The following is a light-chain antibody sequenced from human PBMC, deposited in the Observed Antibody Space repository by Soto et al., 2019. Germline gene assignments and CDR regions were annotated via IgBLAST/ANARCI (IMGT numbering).Light chain of an antibody. CDR2: DAS. Sequence: EIVLTQSPATLSLSPGERATLSCRAAHSVGTYLAWYQQKPGQAPRLLIYDASNRATGIPARFSGSGSGTDFTLTISSLEPEDFAVYYCQQRSNWPPLTFGQGTRLEIK. V-gene: IGKV3-11*01. J-gene: IGKJ5*01. CDR1: HSVGTY. CDR3: QQRSNWPPLT.